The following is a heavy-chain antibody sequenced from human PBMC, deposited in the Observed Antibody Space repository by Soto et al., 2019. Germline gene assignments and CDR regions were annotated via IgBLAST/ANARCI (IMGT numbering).Heavy chain of an antibody. CDR3: ARDTNDYGDYVGY. CDR1: GFTVSSNY. D-gene: IGHD4-17*01. Sequence: GGSLRLSCAASGFTVSSNYMSWVRQAPGKGLEWVSVIYSGGSTYYADSVKGRFTISRDNSKNTLYLQMNSLRAEDTAVYYCARDTNDYGDYVGYWGQGTLVTVSS. J-gene: IGHJ4*02. V-gene: IGHV3-66*01. CDR2: IYSGGST.